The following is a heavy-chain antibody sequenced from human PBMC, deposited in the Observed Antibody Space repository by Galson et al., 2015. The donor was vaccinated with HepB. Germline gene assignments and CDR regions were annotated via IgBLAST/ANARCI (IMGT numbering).Heavy chain of an antibody. Sequence: SLRLSCAASGFTFSGYSMNWVRQAPGKGLEWVSSISSSSSYIYYADSVKGRFTISRDNAKNSLYLQMNSLRAEDTAVYYCARTNGNSYGNSDYWGQGTLVTVSS. CDR3: ARTNGNSYGNSDY. CDR2: ISSSSSYI. D-gene: IGHD5-18*01. V-gene: IGHV3-21*01. J-gene: IGHJ4*02. CDR1: GFTFSGYS.